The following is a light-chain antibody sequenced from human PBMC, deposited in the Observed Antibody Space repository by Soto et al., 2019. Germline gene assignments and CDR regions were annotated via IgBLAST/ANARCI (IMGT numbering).Light chain of an antibody. V-gene: IGKV1-39*01. J-gene: IGKJ4*01. CDR2: AAS. Sequence: DIQITKSPSSLSASVGDTVTISCRASQSINSHLNWYQLRPGKAPKLLIIAASSLQSGVPSRFSGSGDGTDFTLTITSLQPEDFATCDCQHSHSTPLTFGGGTKV. CDR3: QHSHSTPLT. CDR1: QSINSH.